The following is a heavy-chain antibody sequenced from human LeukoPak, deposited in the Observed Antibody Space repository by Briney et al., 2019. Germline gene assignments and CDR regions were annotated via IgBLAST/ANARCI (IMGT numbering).Heavy chain of an antibody. J-gene: IGHJ4*02. CDR2: ITTSSTYI. V-gene: IGHV3-21*01. Sequence: GGSLRLSCAASGFTFSSYTMNWVRQAPGKGLEWVSSITTSSTYIYYADSVRGRFTISRDNAKNSLYLPMSSLRVEDTAVYYCARGEGYYASGSYYIDYWGQGTLVTVSS. CDR1: GFTFSSYT. CDR3: ARGEGYYASGSYYIDY. D-gene: IGHD3-10*01.